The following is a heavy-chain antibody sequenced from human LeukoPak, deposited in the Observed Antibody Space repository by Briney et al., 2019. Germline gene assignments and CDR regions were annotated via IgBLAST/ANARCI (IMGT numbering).Heavy chain of an antibody. CDR3: AKDHGRDYYGSGRYDY. CDR2: ISWDGGST. D-gene: IGHD3-10*01. CDR1: GFTFDDYA. V-gene: IGHV3-43D*03. J-gene: IGHJ4*02. Sequence: GGSLRLSCAASGFTFDDYAMHWVRQAPGKGLEWVSLISWDGGSTYYADSVKGRFTISRDNSKNSLYLQMNSLRAEDTAVYYCAKDHGRDYYGSGRYDYWGQGTLVTVSS.